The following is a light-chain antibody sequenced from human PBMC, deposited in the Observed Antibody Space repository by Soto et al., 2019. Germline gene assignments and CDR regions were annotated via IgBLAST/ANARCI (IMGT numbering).Light chain of an antibody. J-gene: IGLJ2*01. V-gene: IGLV1-51*01. Sequence: QSVLTQPPSVSAAPGQTVTVSCSGNRSNIGSEYVSWYQQFPGTAPRLLIYNNNLRPSGIPDRFSGSKSGTSATLGITGLQTGDEAVYYCGSWDTSLTAGRAVFGGGTKVTVL. CDR3: GSWDTSLTAGRAV. CDR2: NNN. CDR1: RSNIGSEY.